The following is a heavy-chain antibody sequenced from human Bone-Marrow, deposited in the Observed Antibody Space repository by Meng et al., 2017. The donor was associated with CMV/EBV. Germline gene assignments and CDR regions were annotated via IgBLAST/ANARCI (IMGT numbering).Heavy chain of an antibody. V-gene: IGHV3-30*02. Sequence: LSLTCAASGFTFSSYGMHWVRQAPGKGLEWVAFIRYDGSNKYYADSVKGRFTISRDNSKNTLYLQMNSLRAEDTAVYYCAKGFSVVPAAIGYWGQGTLVTVSS. D-gene: IGHD2-2*02. J-gene: IGHJ4*02. CDR3: AKGFSVVPAAIGY. CDR1: GFTFSSYG. CDR2: IRYDGSNK.